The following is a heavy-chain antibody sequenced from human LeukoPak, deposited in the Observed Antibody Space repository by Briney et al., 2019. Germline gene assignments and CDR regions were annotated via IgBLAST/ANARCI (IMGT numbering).Heavy chain of an antibody. CDR1: GGSFSGYY. CDR3: ARGQGSSGYYYVRYYYYYMDV. V-gene: IGHV4-34*01. J-gene: IGHJ6*03. D-gene: IGHD3-22*01. Sequence: SETLSLTCAVYGGSFSGYYWSWIRQPPGKGLEWIGEINHSGSTNYNPSLKSRVTISVDTSKNQFSLKLSSVTAADTAVYYCARGQGSSGYYYVRYYYYYMDVWGKGTTVTVSS. CDR2: INHSGST.